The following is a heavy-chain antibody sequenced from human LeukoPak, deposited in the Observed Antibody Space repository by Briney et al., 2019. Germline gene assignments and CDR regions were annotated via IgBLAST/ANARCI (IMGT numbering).Heavy chain of an antibody. CDR1: GGSITSGC. V-gene: IGHV4-59*01. J-gene: IGHJ5*02. D-gene: IGHD3-22*01. Sequence: PSGSLSLTCTVSGGSITSGCWSWIRQPPGKGLEWIGCIYNSGTTNHNPSLKSRVTISLDTSKSQFSLKLSSVTAADTAVYYCARDQNYYDGSGFSTWFDPWGQGTLVT. CDR3: ARDQNYYDGSGFSTWFDP. CDR2: IYNSGTT.